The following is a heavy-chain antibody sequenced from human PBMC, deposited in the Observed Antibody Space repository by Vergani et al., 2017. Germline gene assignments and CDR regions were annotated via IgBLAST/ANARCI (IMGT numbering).Heavy chain of an antibody. Sequence: QVQLVQSGAEVKKPGSSVKVSCKASGGTFSSYAISWVRQAPGQGLEWMGGIIPIFGTANYAQKFQGRVTITADKSTSTAYMELSSLRSEDTAVYYCARARGGYCSSTSCYYYYYYGMDVWGQGTTVTVSS. V-gene: IGHV1-69*06. CDR3: ARARGGYCSSTSCYYYYYYGMDV. CDR2: IIPIFGTA. J-gene: IGHJ6*02. D-gene: IGHD2-2*01. CDR1: GGTFSSYA.